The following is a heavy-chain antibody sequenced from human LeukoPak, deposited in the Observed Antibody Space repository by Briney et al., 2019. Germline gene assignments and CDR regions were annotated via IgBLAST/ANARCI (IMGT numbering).Heavy chain of an antibody. J-gene: IGHJ4*02. CDR2: ISYDGNNE. CDR1: GFFFNSYS. V-gene: IGHV3-30-3*01. CDR3: ARVMYTYDSSGSHFDH. Sequence: GGSLRLSCAASGFFFNSYSMHWVRQAPGKGLEWVALISYDGNNEYYADSVKGRFTISRDNSKNTLYLQMNSLRLEDTAVYYCARVMYTYDSSGSHFDHWGQGTLVTVSS. D-gene: IGHD3-22*01.